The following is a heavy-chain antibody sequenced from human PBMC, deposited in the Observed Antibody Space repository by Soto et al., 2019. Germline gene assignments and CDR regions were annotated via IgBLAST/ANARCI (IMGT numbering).Heavy chain of an antibody. J-gene: IGHJ5*01. CDR3: ARDVPRKWFDC. V-gene: IGHV3-74*01. CDR1: RGAFGDYW. CDR2: INRDANDI. D-gene: IGHD3-10*02. Sequence: EVQLVESGGGLVQPGGSLRLSCEASRGAFGDYWMHWVRQAPGKGLVWVSRINRDANDIVYAVSVKGRFTASRDNAKNMVLLQMSSLRVEVSAVYFCARDVPRKWFDCWGQGPLVTVSS.